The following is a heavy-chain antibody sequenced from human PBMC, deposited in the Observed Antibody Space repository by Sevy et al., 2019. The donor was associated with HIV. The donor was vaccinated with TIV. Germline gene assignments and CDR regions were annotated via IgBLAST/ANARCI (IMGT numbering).Heavy chain of an antibody. V-gene: IGHV6-1*01. CDR2: TYYRSKWYT. Sequence: QSQTLSLTCDISGDSVSGNSAAWYWIRQSPSRGLEWLGRTYYRSKWYTDYAVSVKSRITINSDTSKNHFSLQLTSVTPEDTAVYYCARTGIMTFGIVVGAFDIWGQGTMVTVSS. J-gene: IGHJ3*02. CDR1: GDSVSGNSAA. D-gene: IGHD3-3*01. CDR3: ARTGIMTFGIVVGAFDI.